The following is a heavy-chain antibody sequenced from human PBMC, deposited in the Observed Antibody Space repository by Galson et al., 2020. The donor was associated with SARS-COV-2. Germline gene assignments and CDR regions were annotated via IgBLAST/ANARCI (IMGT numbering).Heavy chain of an antibody. Sequence: QIGESLKISCAASGFTFSNYVMHWVRQAPGKGPEWVEVYSSEGSNRFYPDSLKGRFTISRDNSKSTLYLQMDSLRAEDTAVYYCARGGEWELSCFFDYWGQGTLVTVSS. D-gene: IGHD1-26*01. CDR1: GFTFSNYV. CDR2: YSSEGSNR. V-gene: IGHV3-30*04. CDR3: ARGGEWELSCFFDY. J-gene: IGHJ4*02.